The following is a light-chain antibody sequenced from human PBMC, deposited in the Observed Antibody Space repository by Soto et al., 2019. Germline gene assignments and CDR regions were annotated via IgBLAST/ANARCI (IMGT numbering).Light chain of an antibody. V-gene: IGKV3-20*01. CDR1: QGVSSSY. Sequence: EIVLTQSPCTLSLSVGERATISCRASQGVSSSYLPWYQQNPGKPPKALINRPPITATGLTDRLSRSGSGTDLTLPIRSPEPEDFAVYHCPQYGISPLTFGGGTKVDIK. CDR2: RPP. J-gene: IGKJ4*01. CDR3: PQYGISPLT.